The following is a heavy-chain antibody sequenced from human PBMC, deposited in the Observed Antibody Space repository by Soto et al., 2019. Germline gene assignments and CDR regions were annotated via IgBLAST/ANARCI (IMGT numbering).Heavy chain of an antibody. CDR2: ITSNGGSK. J-gene: IGHJ4*02. CDR1: GFTFTTYA. V-gene: IGHV3-64D*06. D-gene: IGHD1-26*01. CDR3: VNDYMGGWDY. Sequence: PGGSLRLSCSASGFTFTTYAMTWIRQAPGKGLEYVSAITSNGGSKYYADSVKGRFSISRDNSKNTLYLQMSSLRPDDTAVYYCVNDYMGGWDYWGKGTLFTISS.